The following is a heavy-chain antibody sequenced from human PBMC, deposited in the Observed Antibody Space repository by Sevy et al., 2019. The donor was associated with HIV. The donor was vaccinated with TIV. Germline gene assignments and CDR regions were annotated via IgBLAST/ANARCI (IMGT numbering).Heavy chain of an antibody. CDR1: GFTFSNYN. CDR2: ISSSGSTM. CDR3: ARESHITIFGGANEGFC. J-gene: IGHJ4*02. D-gene: IGHD3-3*01. Sequence: GGSLRLSCAASGFTFSNYNMNWVRQAPGKGLEWISYISSSGSTMYYADSVKGRFTISRDNTKNSLFLQMSGLRAEDTAVYYCARESHITIFGGANEGFCWGQGALVTVSS. V-gene: IGHV3-48*01.